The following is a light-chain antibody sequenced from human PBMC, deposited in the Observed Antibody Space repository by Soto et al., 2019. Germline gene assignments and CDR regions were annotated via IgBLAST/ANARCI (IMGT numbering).Light chain of an antibody. J-gene: IGLJ2*01. CDR3: NSYTSSSSL. CDR1: SSDIGGYDY. CDR2: GVS. V-gene: IGLV2-14*01. Sequence: QSALTQPASVSGSPGQSITISCTGTSSDIGGYDYVSWYQQHPGKAPKLMIYGVSNRPSGVSNRFSGSKSGNTASLTISGLQAEDEADYYCNSYTSSSSLFGGGTKLTVL.